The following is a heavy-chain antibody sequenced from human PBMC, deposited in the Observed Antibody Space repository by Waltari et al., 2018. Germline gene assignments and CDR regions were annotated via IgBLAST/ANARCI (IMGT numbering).Heavy chain of an antibody. CDR3: ATEGANSEFHY. D-gene: IGHD3-16*01. V-gene: IGHV1-2*02. CDR1: GYAFLGYF. Sequence: QVQLVQSGADVKKSGASVTVSCRTSGYAFLGYFIHWVRQAPGQGLEWVGRINPNSGATNYPQKFQDSVTISRDTSIRTVYMDLTRLTPDDTAIYYCATEGANSEFHYWGQGTLVNVSS. CDR2: INPNSGAT. J-gene: IGHJ4*02.